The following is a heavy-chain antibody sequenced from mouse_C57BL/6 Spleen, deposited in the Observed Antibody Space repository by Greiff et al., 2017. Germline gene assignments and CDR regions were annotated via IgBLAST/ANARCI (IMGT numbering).Heavy chain of an antibody. V-gene: IGHV1-15*01. J-gene: IGHJ4*01. CDR3: TRGGGFAMDY. CDR2: IDPETGGT. CDR1: GYTFTDYE. Sequence: QVQLQQSGAELVRPRASVTLSCKASGYTFTDYEMHWVKQTPVHGLEWIGAIDPETGGTAYNQKFKGKAILTADKSSSTAYMELRSLTSEDSAVYYCTRGGGFAMDYGGQGTSVTVSS.